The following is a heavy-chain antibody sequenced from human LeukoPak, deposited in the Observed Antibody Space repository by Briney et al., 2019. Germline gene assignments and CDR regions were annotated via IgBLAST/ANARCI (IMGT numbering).Heavy chain of an antibody. D-gene: IGHD2-15*01. CDR1: GFTFSTYA. J-gene: IGHJ4*02. Sequence: GGSLRLSCAASGFTFSTYAMTWVRQAPGKGLEWVSGITGSGGNTFYADSVKGRFTISRDNSKNTLYLQMNSLRAEDTAVYYCAKDRVCSGGSCYYDYWGEGTLVTVSS. CDR3: AKDRVCSGGSCYYDY. V-gene: IGHV3-23*01. CDR2: ITGSGGNT.